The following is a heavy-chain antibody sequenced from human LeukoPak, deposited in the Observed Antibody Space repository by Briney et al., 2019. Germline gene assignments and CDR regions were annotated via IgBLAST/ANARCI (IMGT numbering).Heavy chain of an antibody. CDR2: IFYSGST. V-gene: IGHV4-59*01. Sequence: MSSETLSLTCTVSGGSISSYYWSWIRQPPGKGLEWIGYIFYSGSTSYNPSLKSRVARSVDTSKNQFSLKLSSVTAADTAVYYCAREIQLWLGRFFDYWGQGTLVTVSS. CDR1: GGSISSYY. J-gene: IGHJ4*02. D-gene: IGHD5-18*01. CDR3: AREIQLWLGRFFDY.